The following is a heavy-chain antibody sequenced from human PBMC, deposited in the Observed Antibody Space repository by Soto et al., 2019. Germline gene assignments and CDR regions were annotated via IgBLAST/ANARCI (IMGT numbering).Heavy chain of an antibody. CDR3: ATEHRFCSGGSCAIDF. V-gene: IGHV1-2*02. Sequence: QVQLVQSGAEMKKPGASVKVSCKASGYTFTVSYIHWMRQAPGQGFEWMGWFNPNTGATHYAQKFQGRVTRTRDTSISTAYMELSRLRSDETAVYYCATEHRFCSGGSCAIDFWGKGTLVTVSS. CDR1: GYTFTVSY. D-gene: IGHD2-15*01. J-gene: IGHJ4*02. CDR2: FNPNTGAT.